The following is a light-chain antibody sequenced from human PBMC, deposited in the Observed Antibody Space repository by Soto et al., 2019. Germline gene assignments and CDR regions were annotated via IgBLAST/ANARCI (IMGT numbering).Light chain of an antibody. Sequence: EIVLTQSPATLSLSPGERATLSCRASQSIGYYLAWYQEKPGQAPRLLIYDASIRATGIPARFSGSWSGTDFTLTTNGLEPEDSAVYYCQQRGNWPPTWTFGQGTKVEIK. J-gene: IGKJ1*01. CDR1: QSIGYY. CDR3: QQRGNWPPTWT. CDR2: DAS. V-gene: IGKV3-11*01.